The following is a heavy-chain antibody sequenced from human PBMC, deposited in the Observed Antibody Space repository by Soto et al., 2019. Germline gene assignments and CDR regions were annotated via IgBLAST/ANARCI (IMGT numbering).Heavy chain of an antibody. CDR3: AKALDTAMDPLDY. J-gene: IGHJ4*02. CDR2: ISYDGSIE. D-gene: IGHD5-18*01. V-gene: IGHV3-30-3*01. Sequence: QAQLVESGGGMVQPGRSLRLSCVASGVTFNRYAMHWVRQAPGKGLEWVAVISYDGSIEYYADSVKGRFTISRDNSKNTVYLQMNRLSFEDTAVYYCAKALDTAMDPLDYWGQGTLVTVSS. CDR1: GVTFNRYA.